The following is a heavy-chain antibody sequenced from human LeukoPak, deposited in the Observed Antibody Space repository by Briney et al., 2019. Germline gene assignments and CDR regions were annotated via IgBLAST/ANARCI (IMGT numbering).Heavy chain of an antibody. J-gene: IGHJ4*02. D-gene: IGHD6-25*01. CDR3: SRGSDESKTGDY. CDR2: IHPSGST. Sequence: SETLSLTCAIYGGSFSHYYWSWIRQPPGKGLEWVGEIHPSGSTSFNPSLESRVSISRDTSKNQFSLKLTSVTAADTAVYYCSRGSDESKTGDYWGQGTLVTVSS. CDR1: GGSFSHYY. V-gene: IGHV4-34*01.